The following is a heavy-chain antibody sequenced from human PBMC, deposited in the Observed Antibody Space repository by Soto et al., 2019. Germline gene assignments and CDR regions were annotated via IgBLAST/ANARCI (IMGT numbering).Heavy chain of an antibody. CDR3: ARSGDSSGYYSVFDY. V-gene: IGHV1-69*13. CDR2: IIPIFGTA. CDR1: GGTFSSYA. Sequence: SVKVSCKASGGTFSSYAISWVRQAPGQGLEWMGGIIPIFGTANYAQKFQGRVTITADESTSTAYMELSSLRSEDTAVYYCARSGDSSGYYSVFDYWGQGTLVTVSS. J-gene: IGHJ4*02. D-gene: IGHD3-22*01.